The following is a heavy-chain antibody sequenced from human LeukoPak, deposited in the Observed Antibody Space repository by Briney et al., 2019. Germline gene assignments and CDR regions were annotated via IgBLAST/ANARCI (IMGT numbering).Heavy chain of an antibody. J-gene: IGHJ4*02. CDR3: AKGSYDFWSGSSPFY. CDR2: ISGRGGST. CDR1: GFTFSSYA. Sequence: RGRSLRLSCAASGFTFSSYAMSWVRQAPGKGLEWVSAISGRGGSTYYADSVKGRFTIYRDNSKNTLYLQMNSLSDEDTAVYSCAKGSYDFWSGSSPFYWGQGTLVTVSS. D-gene: IGHD3-3*01. V-gene: IGHV3-23*01.